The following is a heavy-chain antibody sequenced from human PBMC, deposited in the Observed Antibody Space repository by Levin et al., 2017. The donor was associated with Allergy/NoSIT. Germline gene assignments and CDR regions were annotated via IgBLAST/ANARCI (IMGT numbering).Heavy chain of an antibody. V-gene: IGHV3-23*01. J-gene: IGHJ4*02. CDR1: GFTFSSYA. CDR2: ISGSGGST. CDR3: AKPPPYSSTIH. D-gene: IGHD6-13*01. Sequence: LSLPCAASGFTFSSYAMSWVRQAPGKGLEWVSAISGSGGSTYYADSVKGRFTISRDNSKNTLYLQMNSLRAEDTAVYYCAKPPPYSSTIHWGQGTLVTVSS.